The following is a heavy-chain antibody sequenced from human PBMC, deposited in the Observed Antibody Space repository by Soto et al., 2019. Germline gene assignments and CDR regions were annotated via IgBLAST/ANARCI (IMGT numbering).Heavy chain of an antibody. CDR2: INPSGRTT. V-gene: IGHV1-46*01. CDR1: GFTFSKYY. D-gene: IGHD4-17*01. J-gene: IGHJ4*02. Sequence: EASVKVSCKTSGFTFSKYYMHWLRQVPGQGLEWVGVINPSGRTTSYAQKFLGRVTVTRDASTATVYLELNGLRSGDTAVYYCARDLDVTTVTTSFDSWGQGTLVTVSS. CDR3: ARDLDVTTVTTSFDS.